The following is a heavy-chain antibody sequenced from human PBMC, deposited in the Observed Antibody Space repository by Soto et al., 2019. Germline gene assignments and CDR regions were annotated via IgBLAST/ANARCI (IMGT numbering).Heavy chain of an antibody. CDR2: IYNIGST. V-gene: IGHV4-59*12. J-gene: IGHJ3*02. CDR3: ARDRYDSSGYVIIDAFDI. CDR1: GGSISGYY. Sequence: SETLSLTCTVSGGSISGYYWRWLRQPPGKGLEWIGYIYNIGSTNYSPSLRSRVTMSLDKSKNQFSLKLSSVTAVDTAVYYCARDRYDSSGYVIIDAFDIWGQGTMVT. D-gene: IGHD3-22*01.